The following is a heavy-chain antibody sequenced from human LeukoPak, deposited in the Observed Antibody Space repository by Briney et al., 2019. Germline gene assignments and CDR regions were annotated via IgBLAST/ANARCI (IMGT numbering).Heavy chain of an antibody. V-gene: IGHV6-1*01. CDR2: TYYRSKWYN. CDR1: GDSVSSNSAA. D-gene: IGHD1-14*01. J-gene: IGHJ4*02. Sequence: SQTLSLTCAISGDSVSSNSAAWNWIRQSPSRGLEWLGRTYYRSKWYNDYAVSVKSRITINPDTSKNQFSLQLNSVSPEDAVVYYCARVNSWTEEPDTGFDYWGQGILVTVSS. CDR3: ARVNSWTEEPDTGFDY.